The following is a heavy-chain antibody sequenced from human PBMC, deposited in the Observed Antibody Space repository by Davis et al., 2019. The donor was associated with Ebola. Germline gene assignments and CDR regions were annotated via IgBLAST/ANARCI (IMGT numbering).Heavy chain of an antibody. CDR2: INTNTGNP. CDR1: GYTFTGYY. J-gene: IGHJ5*02. Sequence: ASVKVSCKASGYTFTGYYMHWVRQAPGQGLEWMGWINTNTGNPTYAQGFTGRFVFSLDTSVSTAYLQISSLKAEDTALYYCARDLGNGVSGFDPWGQGTLVTVSS. CDR3: ARDLGNGVSGFDP. D-gene: IGHD2-8*01. V-gene: IGHV7-4-1*02.